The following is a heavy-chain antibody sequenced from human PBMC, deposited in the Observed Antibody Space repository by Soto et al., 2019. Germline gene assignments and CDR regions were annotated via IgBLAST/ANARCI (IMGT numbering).Heavy chain of an antibody. CDR2: IKSKTDGGTT. D-gene: IGHD3-10*01. CDR3: TTSPYYYGSGSYYNRYYYGMDV. V-gene: IGHV3-15*01. CDR1: GFTFSNAW. Sequence: GGSLRLSCAASGFTFSNAWMSWVRQAPGKGLEWVGRIKSKTDGGTTDYAAPVEGRFTISRDDSKNTLYLQMNSLKTEDTAVYYCTTSPYYYGSGSYYNRYYYGMDVWGQGTTVTV. J-gene: IGHJ6*02.